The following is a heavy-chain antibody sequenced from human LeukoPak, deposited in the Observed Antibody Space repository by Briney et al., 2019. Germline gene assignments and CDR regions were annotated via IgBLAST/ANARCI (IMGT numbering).Heavy chain of an antibody. CDR1: GYTFTSYA. CDR3: ARTYCGGDCALEYFQH. J-gene: IGHJ1*01. Sequence: ASVKVSCKASGYTFTSYAMNWVRQAPGQGLEWMGWINTNTGNPTYAQGFTGRFVFSLDTSVSTAYLQISSLKAEDTAVYYCARTYCGGDCALEYFQHWGQGTLVTVSS. D-gene: IGHD2-21*02. CDR2: INTNTGNP. V-gene: IGHV7-4-1*02.